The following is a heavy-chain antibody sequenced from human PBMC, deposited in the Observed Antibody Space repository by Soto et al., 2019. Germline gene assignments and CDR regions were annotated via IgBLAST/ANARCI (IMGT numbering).Heavy chain of an antibody. V-gene: IGHV4-34*01. Sequence: SVTRSRTCAVYGGSFIGYYWSWIRQPPGKGLEWIGEINHSGSTNYNPSLKSRVTISVDTSKNQFSLKLSSVTAADTAVYYCARGVAARLSDYYYGMDVWGQGTTVTVSS. CDR2: INHSGST. CDR1: GGSFIGYY. D-gene: IGHD6-6*01. J-gene: IGHJ6*02. CDR3: ARGVAARLSDYYYGMDV.